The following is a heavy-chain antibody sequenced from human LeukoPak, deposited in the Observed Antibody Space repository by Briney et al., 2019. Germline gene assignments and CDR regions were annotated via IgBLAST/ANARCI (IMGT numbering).Heavy chain of an antibody. D-gene: IGHD2-2*01. CDR2: IHHSGST. CDR1: GGSVSRSNW. V-gene: IGHV4-4*02. J-gene: IGHJ5*02. CDR3: ARTEAFCSDTSCSNWFDP. Sequence: SETLSLTCAVSGGSVSRSNWWNWVRQPPGKGLEWIGEIHHSGSTNYNPSLKSRVTMSVDKSKNQFSLKLCSVTAADTAVYYCARTEAFCSDTSCSNWFDPWGQGTLVTVSS.